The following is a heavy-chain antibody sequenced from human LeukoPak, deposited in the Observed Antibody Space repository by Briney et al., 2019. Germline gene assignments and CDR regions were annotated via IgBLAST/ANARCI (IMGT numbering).Heavy chain of an antibody. D-gene: IGHD4-23*01. J-gene: IGHJ4*02. V-gene: IGHV4-61*02. CDR2: IYTSGST. CDR3: ARDGGNFDIDY. Sequence: SQTLSLTCTVSGGSISSATYYWSWIRQPAGKGLEWIGRIYTSGSTNYNPSLKSRVTMSVDTSKSQFSLKLSSVTAADTAVYYCARDGGNFDIDYWGQGTLVTVSS. CDR1: GGSISSATYY.